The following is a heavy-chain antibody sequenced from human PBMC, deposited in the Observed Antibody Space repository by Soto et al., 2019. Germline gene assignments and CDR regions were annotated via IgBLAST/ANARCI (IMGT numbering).Heavy chain of an antibody. J-gene: IGHJ4*02. V-gene: IGHV4-59*08. D-gene: IGHD2-15*01. CDR2: IYYSGST. Sequence: SETLSLTCTVSGGSISSYYWSWIRQPPGKGQEWIGYIYYSGSTNYNPSLKSRVTISVDTSKNQVSLKLSSVTAADTAVYSCARARGARYFDYWGQGTLVTVSS. CDR1: GGSISSYY. CDR3: ARARGARYFDY.